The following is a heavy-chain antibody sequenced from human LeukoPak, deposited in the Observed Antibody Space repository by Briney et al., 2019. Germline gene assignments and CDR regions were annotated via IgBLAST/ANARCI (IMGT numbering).Heavy chain of an antibody. J-gene: IGHJ5*02. D-gene: IGHD6-19*01. V-gene: IGHV1-2*04. CDR2: INPNSGGT. Sequence: GASVKVSCKASGYTFTGYYMHWVRQAPGQGLEWMGWINPNSGGTNYAQKFQGWVTMTRDTSISTAYMELSRLRSDDTAVYYCARGDSSGWYYSVWFDPWGQGTLVTVSS. CDR1: GYTFTGYY. CDR3: ARGDSSGWYYSVWFDP.